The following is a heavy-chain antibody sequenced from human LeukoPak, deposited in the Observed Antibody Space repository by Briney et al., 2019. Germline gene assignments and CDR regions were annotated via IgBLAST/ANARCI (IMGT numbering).Heavy chain of an antibody. CDR1: GFTFSSYA. D-gene: IGHD6-13*01. Sequence: GGSLRLSCAASGFTFSSYAMSWVRQAPGKGLEWVSAISGSGGSTYHADSVKGRFTISRDNSKNTLYLQMNSLRAEDTAVYYCAKGPAAGLGNYWGQGTLVTVSS. CDR2: ISGSGGST. CDR3: AKGPAAGLGNY. J-gene: IGHJ4*02. V-gene: IGHV3-23*01.